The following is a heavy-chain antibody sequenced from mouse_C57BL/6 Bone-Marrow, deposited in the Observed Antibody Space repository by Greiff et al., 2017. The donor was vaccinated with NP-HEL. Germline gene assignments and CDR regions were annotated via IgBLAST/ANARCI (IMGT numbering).Heavy chain of an antibody. CDR3: ARDEGGAMDY. CDR1: GFTFSDFY. V-gene: IGHV7-1*01. J-gene: IGHJ4*01. CDR2: SRNKANDYTT. Sequence: EVKLVESGGGLVQSGRSLRLSCATSGFTFSDFYMEWVRQAPGKGLEWIAASRNKANDYTTEYSASVKGRFIVSRDTSQSILYLQMNALRAEDTAIYYCARDEGGAMDYWGQGTSVTVSS.